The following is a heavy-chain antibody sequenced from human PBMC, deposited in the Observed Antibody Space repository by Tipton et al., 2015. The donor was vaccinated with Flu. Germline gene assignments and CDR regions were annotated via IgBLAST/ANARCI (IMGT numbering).Heavy chain of an antibody. CDR3: ARASGSGTYVIFDY. CDR1: GGSISGNY. Sequence: TLSLTCTVSGGSISGNYWNWIRQPAGKGLEWIGRIYSNENTKYNPALQSCVTMSLDTSKNQFSLKMTSVTAADTAVYYCARASGSGTYVIFDYWGQGTLVTVSS. V-gene: IGHV4-4*07. J-gene: IGHJ4*02. CDR2: IYSNENT. D-gene: IGHD3-10*01.